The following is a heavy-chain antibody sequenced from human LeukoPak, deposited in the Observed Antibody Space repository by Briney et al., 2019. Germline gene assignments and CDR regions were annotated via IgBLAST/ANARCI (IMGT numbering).Heavy chain of an antibody. V-gene: IGHV3-23*01. J-gene: IGHJ6*04. CDR3: AKCVDDFYYYGMDV. Sequence: GGSLRLSCAASGFTFSSYAMSWVRQAPGKGLEWVSAISGSGGSTYYADSVKGRFTISRDNSKNTLYLQMNSLRAEDTAVYYRAKCVDDFYYYGMDVWGKGTTVTVSS. CDR1: GFTFSSYA. CDR2: ISGSGGST.